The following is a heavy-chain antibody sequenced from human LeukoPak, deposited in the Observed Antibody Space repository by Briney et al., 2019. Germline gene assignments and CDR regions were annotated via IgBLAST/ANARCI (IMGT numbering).Heavy chain of an antibody. D-gene: IGHD5-18*01. V-gene: IGHV1-2*02. CDR1: GYTFTGYY. Sequence: GASVKVSCKASGYTFTGYYMHWVRQAPGQGLEWMGWINPNSGGTNYAQKFQGRVTMTRDTSISTAYMELSRLRSDDTAVYYRAREPAMVYYFDYWGQGTLVTVSS. CDR2: INPNSGGT. CDR3: AREPAMVYYFDY. J-gene: IGHJ4*02.